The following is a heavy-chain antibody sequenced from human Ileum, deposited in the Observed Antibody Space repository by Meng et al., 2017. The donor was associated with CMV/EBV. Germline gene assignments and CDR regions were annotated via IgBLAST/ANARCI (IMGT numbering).Heavy chain of an antibody. CDR1: GFTFSSYW. CDR3: ARGMGSIAARRGFDY. V-gene: IGHV4-34*01. D-gene: IGHD6-6*01. J-gene: IGHJ4*01. Sequence: GSLRLSCAASGFTFSSYWMHWVRQAPGKGLEWIGEINHSGSTNYNPSLKSRVTISVDTSKNQFSLKLSSVTAAETAVYDCARGMGSIAARRGFDYWGQGTLVTVSS. CDR2: INHSGST.